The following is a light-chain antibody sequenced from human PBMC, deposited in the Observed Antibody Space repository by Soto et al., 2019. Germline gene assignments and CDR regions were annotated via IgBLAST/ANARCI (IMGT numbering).Light chain of an antibody. CDR2: GNV. CDR3: QSYDNSLSGYV. Sequence: QPVLAQPPSVSGAPGQRVTISCTGSSSNIGTGYAVHWYQQLPGTAPKLLIFGNVTRPPALPDRFSGSKPGTSASLAITGLQAEDEVEYYCQSYDNSLSGYVFGTGTKVTAL. J-gene: IGLJ1*01. V-gene: IGLV1-40*01. CDR1: SSNIGTGYA.